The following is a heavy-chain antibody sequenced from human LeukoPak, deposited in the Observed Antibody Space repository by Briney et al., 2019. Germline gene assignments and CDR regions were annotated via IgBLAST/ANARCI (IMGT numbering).Heavy chain of an antibody. Sequence: GGSLRLSCAASGFTFSSYWMTWVRQAPGKGLEFVANIKEDGSDKYYVDSVKGRFTISRDNAKNSLYLQMNGLRAEDTAVYYCVSFYETYWGRGTLVTVSS. D-gene: IGHD2/OR15-2a*01. CDR2: IKEDGSDK. CDR1: GFTFSSYW. CDR3: VSFYETY. J-gene: IGHJ4*02. V-gene: IGHV3-7*01.